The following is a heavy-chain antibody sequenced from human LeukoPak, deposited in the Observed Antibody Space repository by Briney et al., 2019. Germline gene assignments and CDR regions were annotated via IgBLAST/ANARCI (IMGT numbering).Heavy chain of an antibody. CDR1: GDFISSGYY. V-gene: IGHV4-38-2*02. CDR2: IYHSGST. CDR3: ARLAGYDFWSGYGYYYYMDV. Sequence: SETLSLTCTVSGDFISSGYYWGWIRQPPGKGLEWIGRIYHSGSTYYNPSLKSRVTISVDTSKNPFALKLSSVTAADTAVYYCARLAGYDFWSGYGYYYYMDVWGKGTTVTVSS. D-gene: IGHD3-3*01. J-gene: IGHJ6*03.